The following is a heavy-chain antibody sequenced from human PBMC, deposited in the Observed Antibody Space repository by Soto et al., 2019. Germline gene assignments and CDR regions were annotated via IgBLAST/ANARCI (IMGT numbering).Heavy chain of an antibody. V-gene: IGHV3-30*04. Sequence: QVQLLQSGGGVVEPGRSLRLSCEASGFTFRNYFLHWVRQPPGKGLEWVAATSYDGSEKLYADYVKGRFTISRDNSRNTLTLQMNSLRVEDTAVYYCTRDYPEKEIDYWGQGTLVTVSS. CDR1: GFTFRNYF. D-gene: IGHD3-16*02. CDR3: TRDYPEKEIDY. J-gene: IGHJ4*02. CDR2: TSYDGSEK.